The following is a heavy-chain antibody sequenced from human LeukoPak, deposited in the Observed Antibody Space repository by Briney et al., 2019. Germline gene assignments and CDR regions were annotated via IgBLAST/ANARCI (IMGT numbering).Heavy chain of an antibody. J-gene: IGHJ4*02. CDR1: GFTFNSYW. D-gene: IGHD6-19*01. CDR2: IKQDGSDK. V-gene: IGHV3-7*03. CDR3: ARYNSAWKTDDY. Sequence: GGSLRLSCAASGFTFNSYWMTWVRQAPGKGLEWVADIKQDGSDKYYAGSVKGRFTISRDNAKNSLYLQMNSLRAEDTAVYFWARYNSAWKTDDYWGQGTLVTVSS.